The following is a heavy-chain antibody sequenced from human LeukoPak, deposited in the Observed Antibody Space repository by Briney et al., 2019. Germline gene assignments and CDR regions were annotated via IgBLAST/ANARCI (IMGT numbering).Heavy chain of an antibody. CDR2: ISGSGGST. CDR3: AKGGGYSSGLRNFDY. J-gene: IGHJ4*02. V-gene: IGHV3-23*01. D-gene: IGHD5-18*01. Sequence: GGSLRLSCAASGFTFSSYAMSWVRQAPGKGLEWVSAISGSGGSTYYADSVKGRFTISRDNSKNTLYLQMNSLRAEDTAVYYCAKGGGYSSGLRNFDYWGQGTLVTVSS. CDR1: GFTFSSYA.